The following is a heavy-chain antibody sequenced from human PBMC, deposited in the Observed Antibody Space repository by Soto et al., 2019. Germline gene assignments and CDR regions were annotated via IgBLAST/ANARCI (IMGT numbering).Heavy chain of an antibody. CDR2: ISGSGGST. J-gene: IGHJ6*03. V-gene: IGHV3-23*01. Sequence: GGSLRLSCAASGFTFSSYAMSWVRQAPGKGLEWVSAISGSGGSTYYADSVKGRFTISRDNSKNTLYLQMNSLRAEDTAVYYCAKDGLLWFGELFHYYMDVWGKGTTVTVSS. CDR1: GFTFSSYA. CDR3: AKDGLLWFGELFHYYMDV. D-gene: IGHD3-10*01.